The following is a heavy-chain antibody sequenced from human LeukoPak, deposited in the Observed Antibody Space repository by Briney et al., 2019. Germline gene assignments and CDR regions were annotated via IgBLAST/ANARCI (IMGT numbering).Heavy chain of an antibody. V-gene: IGHV3-23*01. Sequence: GGSLRLSCAASGFTLSSYAMSWVRQAPGKGLEWVSAISGSGGSTYYADSVKGRFTISRNNSKNTLYLQMNSLRAEDTAVYYCAKDRGGPYYDYGWGSYRIDPWGQGTLVTVSS. CDR1: GFTLSSYA. CDR2: ISGSGGST. J-gene: IGHJ5*02. D-gene: IGHD3-16*01. CDR3: AKDRGGPYYDYGWGSYRIDP.